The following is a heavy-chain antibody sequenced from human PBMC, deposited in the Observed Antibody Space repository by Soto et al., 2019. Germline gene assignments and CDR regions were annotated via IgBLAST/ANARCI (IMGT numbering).Heavy chain of an antibody. CDR1: GGSISSGDYY. V-gene: IGHV4-30-4*01. D-gene: IGHD3-3*01. CDR3: ARSHDFWSGYYFDY. J-gene: IGHJ4*02. Sequence: PSETLSLTCTVSGGSISSGDYYWSWIRQPPGNGLEWIGYIYYSGSTYYNPSLKSRVTITVDTSKNQFSLKVSSVTAADTAVYYCARSHDFWSGYYFDYWGQGTLVTVSS. CDR2: IYYSGST.